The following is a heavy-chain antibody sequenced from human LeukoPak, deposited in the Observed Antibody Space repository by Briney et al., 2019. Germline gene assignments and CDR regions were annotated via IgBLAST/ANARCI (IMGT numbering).Heavy chain of an antibody. D-gene: IGHD3-10*01. Sequence: ASVKVSCKASGYTFTGYYMHWVRQAPGQGLEWMGWINPNSGGTNYAQKFQGGVTMTRDTSISTAYMELSRLRSDDTAVYYCARGGLLWFGESIDYWGQGSLVSVSS. CDR2: INPNSGGT. J-gene: IGHJ4*02. V-gene: IGHV1-2*02. CDR3: ARGGLLWFGESIDY. CDR1: GYTFTGYY.